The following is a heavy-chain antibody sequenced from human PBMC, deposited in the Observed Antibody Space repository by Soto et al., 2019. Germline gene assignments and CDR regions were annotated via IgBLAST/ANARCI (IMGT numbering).Heavy chain of an antibody. CDR2: ISSTTNYI. J-gene: IGHJ4*02. V-gene: IGHV3-21*06. CDR3: ARESEDLTSNFDY. CDR1: GFTFTRCS. Sequence: EVQLVESGGGLVKPGGSLRLSCAASGFTFTRCSMNWVRQAPGKGLEWVSSISSTTNYIYYGDSMKGRFTISRDNAKNSLYLEMNSPRTEDTAVYYCARESEDLTSNFDYWGQGTLVTVSS.